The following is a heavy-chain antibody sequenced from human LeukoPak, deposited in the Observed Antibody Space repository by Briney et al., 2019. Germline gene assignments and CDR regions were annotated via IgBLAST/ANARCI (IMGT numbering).Heavy chain of an antibody. D-gene: IGHD6-13*01. CDR1: GYTFTGYY. J-gene: IGHJ4*02. Sequence: ASVKVSCKASGYTFTGYYMHWVRQAPGQGLEWMGSIHPKSGGTKYAQKFQGRVTVTRDTSISATYMELSRLTSDDTAVYYCARDPPAAGSTEFDFWGQGTLVTVSS. CDR3: ARDPPAAGSTEFDF. CDR2: IHPKSGGT. V-gene: IGHV1-2*02.